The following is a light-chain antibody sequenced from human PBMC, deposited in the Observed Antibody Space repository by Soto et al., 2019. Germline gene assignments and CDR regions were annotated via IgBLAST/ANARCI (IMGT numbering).Light chain of an antibody. J-gene: IGLJ2*01. CDR2: DVS. CDR1: SRDVGGYNY. Sequence: QSALTQPASVSGSHGKSITISCTGTSRDVGGYNYVSWYQQYPGKATNLVIYDVSHRPSGVSTRFPGSKSVNTASLHDSGHQAEDGAGYYCNSYTPSRTVLFGGGTKLTVL. V-gene: IGLV2-14*03. CDR3: NSYTPSRTVL.